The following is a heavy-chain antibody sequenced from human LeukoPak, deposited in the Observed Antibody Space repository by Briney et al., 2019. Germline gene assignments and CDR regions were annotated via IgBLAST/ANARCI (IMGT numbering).Heavy chain of an antibody. CDR2: IYYSGST. D-gene: IGHD6-19*01. CDR3: ARVELGAVAGTGAFDI. CDR1: GGSVSSGSYY. V-gene: IGHV4-61*01. Sequence: SETLSLTCTVSGGSVSSGSYYWSWIRQPPGKGLEWIGYIYYSGSTNYNPSLKSRVTISVDTSKNQFSLKLSSVTAADTAVYYCARVELGAVAGTGAFDIWGQGTMVTVSS. J-gene: IGHJ3*02.